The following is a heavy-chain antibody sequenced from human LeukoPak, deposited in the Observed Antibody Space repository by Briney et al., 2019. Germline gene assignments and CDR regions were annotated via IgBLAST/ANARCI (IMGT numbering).Heavy chain of an antibody. J-gene: IGHJ6*03. CDR1: GGSISSFY. CDR2: IYYTGST. V-gene: IGHV4-59*12. Sequence: SETLSLTCTVSGGSISSFYWSWIRQSPGMGLEWIGYIYYTGSTRYNPSLKSRVTLSVDTSKNQFSLKLSSVTAADTAVYYCARPRQANSWYYYYYYMDVWGKGTTVTVSS. CDR3: ARPRQANSWYYYYYYMDV. D-gene: IGHD6-13*01.